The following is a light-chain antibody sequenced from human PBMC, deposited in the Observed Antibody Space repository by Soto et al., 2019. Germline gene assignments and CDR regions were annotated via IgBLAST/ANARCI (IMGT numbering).Light chain of an antibody. CDR3: QQYNGYSMYT. CDR1: QRISSW. Sequence: DIQMTQSPSTLSASVGDRVTITCRASQRISSWLAWYQQKPGQVPKLLIYKASSLESGVPSRFSGSGSGTEFTFTISSLQPDDFATYYCQQYNGYSMYTFGQGTKLEIK. V-gene: IGKV1-5*03. J-gene: IGKJ2*01. CDR2: KAS.